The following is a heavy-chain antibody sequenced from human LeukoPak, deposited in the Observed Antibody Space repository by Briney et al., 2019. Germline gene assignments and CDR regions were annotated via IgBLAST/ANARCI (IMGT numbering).Heavy chain of an antibody. J-gene: IGHJ6*03. CDR1: GGSISSRNYY. D-gene: IGHD6-19*01. Sequence: SETLSLTCTVSGGSISSRNYYWGWVRQSPGRGLEWVGSIYYTETTYYNPSLESRVTISVDASNNQFSLKLRSVTAADTAQYYCARQISDYYYYYLDVWGTGTTVTVSS. CDR3: ARQISDYYYYYLDV. V-gene: IGHV4-39*01. CDR2: IYYTETT.